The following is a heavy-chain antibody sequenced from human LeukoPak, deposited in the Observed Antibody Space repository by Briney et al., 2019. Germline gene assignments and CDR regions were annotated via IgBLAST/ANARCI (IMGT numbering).Heavy chain of an antibody. CDR3: ARDRGYSTSPYDAFDL. J-gene: IGHJ3*01. D-gene: IGHD5-12*01. Sequence: GGSLRLSCAASGFTVSSNYMTWVRQAPGKGLEWVSVIYSSGFTCYADSVRGRFTISRDNSKNTVYLQMNSLRAEDTAVYYCARDRGYSTSPYDAFDLWGQGTMVTVSS. V-gene: IGHV3-53*01. CDR1: GFTVSSNY. CDR2: IYSSGFT.